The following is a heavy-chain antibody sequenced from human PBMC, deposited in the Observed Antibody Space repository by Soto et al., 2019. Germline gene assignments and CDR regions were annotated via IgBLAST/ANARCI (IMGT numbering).Heavy chain of an antibody. Sequence: QLQLQESGPGLVKPSETLSLTCTVSGGSISSIRFSWGWVRQPPGKGLEWIGAIYNTGRTSYNPSLESRVTVSVDMSKNQFSLKMTSVTAADTAIYHCVRYETWGQGIRVTVSS. CDR2: IYNTGRT. J-gene: IGHJ5*02. D-gene: IGHD3-3*01. V-gene: IGHV4-39*01. CDR1: GGSISSIRFS. CDR3: VRYET.